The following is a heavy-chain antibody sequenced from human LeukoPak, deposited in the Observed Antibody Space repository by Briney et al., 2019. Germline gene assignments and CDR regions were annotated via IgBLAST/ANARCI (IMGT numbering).Heavy chain of an antibody. CDR2: ISGSGGST. Sequence: GGSLRLSCAASGFTFSSYAMSWVRQAPGKGLEWVSAISGSGGSTYYADSVKGQFTISRDNSKNTLYLQMNSLRAEDTAVYYCVKGSGNPNYYYYYYMDVWGKGTTVTVSS. CDR1: GFTFSSYA. V-gene: IGHV3-23*01. CDR3: VKGSGNPNYYYYYYMDV. J-gene: IGHJ6*03. D-gene: IGHD1-1*01.